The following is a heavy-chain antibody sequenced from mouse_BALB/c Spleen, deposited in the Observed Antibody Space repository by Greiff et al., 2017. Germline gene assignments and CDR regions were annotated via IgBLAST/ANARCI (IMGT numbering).Heavy chain of an antibody. Sequence: EVKLVESGGGLVKPGGFLKLSCAASGFTFSSYAMSWVHQTPEKRLEWVASISSGGSTYYPDSVKGRFTISRDNARNILYLQMSSLRSEDTAMYYCARTRYDGAWFAYWGQGTLVTVSA. D-gene: IGHD2-14*01. CDR1: GFTFSSYA. CDR3: ARTRYDGAWFAY. J-gene: IGHJ3*01. V-gene: IGHV5-6-5*01. CDR2: ISSGGST.